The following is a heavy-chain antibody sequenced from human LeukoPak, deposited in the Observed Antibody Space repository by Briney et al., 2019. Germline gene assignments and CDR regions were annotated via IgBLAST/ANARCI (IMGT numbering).Heavy chain of an antibody. CDR3: TRDGSDILDPTGGDY. V-gene: IGHV3-49*04. CDR2: IRSKAYGGTT. Sequence: PGGSLRLSCTASGFTFGDYAMSWVRQAPGKGLEWVGFIRSKAYGGTTEYAASVKGRFTISRDDSKSIAYLQMNSLKTEDTAVYYCTRDGSDILDPTGGDYWGQGTLVTVSS. D-gene: IGHD3-9*01. CDR1: GFTFGDYA. J-gene: IGHJ4*02.